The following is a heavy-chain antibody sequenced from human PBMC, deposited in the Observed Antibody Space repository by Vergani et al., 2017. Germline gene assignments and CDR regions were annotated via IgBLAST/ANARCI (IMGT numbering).Heavy chain of an antibody. CDR3: ARVSEWYYFDY. Sequence: QVQLQQWGAGLLKPSETLSLTCTVSGGSLSSYYWSWIRQPPGKGLEWIGYIYYSGSTNYNPSLKSRVTISVDTSKNQFSLKLSSVTAADTAVYYCARVSEWYYFDYWGQGTLVTVSS. CDR1: GGSLSSYY. D-gene: IGHD2-8*01. J-gene: IGHJ4*02. CDR2: IYYSGST. V-gene: IGHV4-59*01.